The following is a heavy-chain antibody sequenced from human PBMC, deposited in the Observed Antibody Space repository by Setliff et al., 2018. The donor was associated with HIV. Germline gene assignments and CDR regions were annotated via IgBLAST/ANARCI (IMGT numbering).Heavy chain of an antibody. Sequence: PGGSLRLSCAASGFTFSSYEMDWFRQAPGKGLEWLAVIWYDGGNKYYADSVKGRFTISRDNAKNSLSLQMNSLRAEDTAVYYCAKDWGSRLSYSFYYMDVWGNDAYYDSGMDVWGQGITVTISS. CDR3: AKDWGSRLSYSFYYMDVWGNDAYYDSGMDV. V-gene: IGHV3-33*03. CDR2: IWYDGGNK. J-gene: IGHJ6*02. CDR1: GFTFSSYE. D-gene: IGHD3-16*01.